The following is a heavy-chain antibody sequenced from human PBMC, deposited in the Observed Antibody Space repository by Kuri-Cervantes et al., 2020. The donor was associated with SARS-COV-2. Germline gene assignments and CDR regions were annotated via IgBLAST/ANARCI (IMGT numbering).Heavy chain of an antibody. D-gene: IGHD3-3*01. Sequence: SETLSLTCAVYGGSFSGYSWTWIRQSPGKGLEWIGEINQSGSTNYNPSLKSRVTISPDTSKNQFSLKLRSVTAADTAVYYCARGVRFLDPKYYYFYYYMDVWGKGTTVTVSS. V-gene: IGHV4-34*01. J-gene: IGHJ6*03. CDR1: GGSFSGYS. CDR2: INQSGST. CDR3: ARGVRFLDPKYYYFYYYMDV.